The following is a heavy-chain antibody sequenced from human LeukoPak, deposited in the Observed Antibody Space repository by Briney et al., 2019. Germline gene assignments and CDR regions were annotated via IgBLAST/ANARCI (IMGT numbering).Heavy chain of an antibody. D-gene: IGHD3-10*01. CDR3: ARKTGYGSGSYYNYSFDY. J-gene: IGHJ4*02. Sequence: SETLSLTCTVSGASLKSINSYWTWIRQPAGKGLEWIGRVYFSGSTTYNPSLEGRVTISVDTSRNQFSLHLSSVTAADTAVYYCARKTGYGSGSYYNYSFDYSGQGSLVTVSS. CDR2: VYFSGST. CDR1: GASLKSINSY. V-gene: IGHV4-61*02.